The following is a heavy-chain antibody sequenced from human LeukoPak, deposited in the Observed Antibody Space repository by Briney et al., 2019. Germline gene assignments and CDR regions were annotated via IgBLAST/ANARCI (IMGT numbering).Heavy chain of an antibody. V-gene: IGHV4-61*08. D-gene: IGHD5-24*01. CDR1: GGSVSSNGYF. CDR3: ARGGDGYSQRLDS. Sequence: SETLSLTCTVSGGSVSSNGYFWNWIRQPPGKGLEWIGYMYYSGSTNYNPSLKSRVTISGDTSKNQFSLKLTSVTAADTAVYYCARGGDGYSQRLDSWGQGTLVTVSS. J-gene: IGHJ4*02. CDR2: MYYSGST.